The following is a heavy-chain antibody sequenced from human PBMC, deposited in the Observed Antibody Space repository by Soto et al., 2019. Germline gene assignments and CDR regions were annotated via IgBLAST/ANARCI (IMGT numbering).Heavy chain of an antibody. Sequence: SETLSLTCTVSGGSISSSSYYWGWIRQPPGKGLEWIGSIYYSGSTYYNPSLKSRVTISVDTSKNQFSLKLSSVTAADTAVYYCARSDSTYAPFDYWGQGTLVTVS. CDR2: IYYSGST. D-gene: IGHD4-4*01. J-gene: IGHJ4*02. V-gene: IGHV4-39*01. CDR3: ARSDSTYAPFDY. CDR1: GGSISSSSYY.